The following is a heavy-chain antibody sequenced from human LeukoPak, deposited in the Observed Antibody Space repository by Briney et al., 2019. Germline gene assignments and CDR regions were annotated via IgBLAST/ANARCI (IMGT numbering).Heavy chain of an antibody. CDR2: ISAYNGNT. CDR1: GYTFTSYG. J-gene: IGHJ6*02. D-gene: IGHD6-13*01. Sequence: ASVKVSCKASGYTFTSYGISWVRQAPGQGLEWMGWISAYNGNTNYAQKLQGRVTMTTDTSTSTAYMELRSLRSDDTAVYYCAREVGYSSSWYQTKHYYYYYGMDVWGQGTTVTVSS. V-gene: IGHV1-18*01. CDR3: AREVGYSSSWYQTKHYYYYYGMDV.